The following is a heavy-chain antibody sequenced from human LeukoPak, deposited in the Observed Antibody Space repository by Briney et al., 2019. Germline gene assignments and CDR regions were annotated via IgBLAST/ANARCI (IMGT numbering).Heavy chain of an antibody. D-gene: IGHD3-9*01. V-gene: IGHV1-69*06. Sequence: SVKVSCKASGGTFSSYAISWVRQAPGQGLEWMGGIIPIFGTANYAQKFQGRVTITADKSTSTAYMELSSLRSEDTAVYYCARGPVRYFDWSTWGYYYYYMDVWGKGTTVTVSS. J-gene: IGHJ6*03. CDR3: ARGPVRYFDWSTWGYYYYYMDV. CDR1: GGTFSSYA. CDR2: IIPIFGTA.